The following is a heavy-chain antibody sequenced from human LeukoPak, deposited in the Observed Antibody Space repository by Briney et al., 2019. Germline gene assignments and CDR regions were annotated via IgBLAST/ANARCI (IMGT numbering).Heavy chain of an antibody. D-gene: IGHD3-10*01. CDR3: ATEPGIGYAFDI. V-gene: IGHV3-7*01. CDR2: INPNGSEK. Sequence: GGSLRLSCVSSGITFTNYWMRWVRQAPGKRLEWVANINPNGSEKNYAQSVKGRFTISRDNAKNPVSLQMNRLRGEDTAVYYCATEPGIGYAFDIWGQGTRVTVSS. J-gene: IGHJ3*02. CDR1: GITFTNYW.